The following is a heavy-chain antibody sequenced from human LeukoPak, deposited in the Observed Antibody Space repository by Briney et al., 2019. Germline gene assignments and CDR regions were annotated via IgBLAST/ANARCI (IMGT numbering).Heavy chain of an antibody. J-gene: IGHJ4*02. CDR1: GGTFTSYA. CDR3: ARNPPFLHGDY. D-gene: IGHD3-3*01. V-gene: IGHV1-69*04. CDR2: IIPILGIA. Sequence: SVKVSCTASGGTFTSYAISWVRQAPGQGLEWMGRIIPILGIANYAQKFQGRVTITADKSTSTAYMELSSLRSEDTAVYYCARNPPFLHGDYWGQGTLVTVSS.